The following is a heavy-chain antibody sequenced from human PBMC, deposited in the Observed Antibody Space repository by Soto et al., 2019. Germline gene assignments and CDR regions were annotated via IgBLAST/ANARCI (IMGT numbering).Heavy chain of an antibody. J-gene: IGHJ4*02. CDR1: GYSFTRYW. Sequence: PGESLKISCKGSGYSFTRYWIAWVRQMPGKGLEWMGIIYPDDSDIKYSPSFQGQVTISADKSISTAYLQWRSLKASDTAIYYCARQMGRTVNFDYWGQGTPVTVSS. V-gene: IGHV5-51*01. D-gene: IGHD1-26*01. CDR3: ARQMGRTVNFDY. CDR2: IYPDDSDI.